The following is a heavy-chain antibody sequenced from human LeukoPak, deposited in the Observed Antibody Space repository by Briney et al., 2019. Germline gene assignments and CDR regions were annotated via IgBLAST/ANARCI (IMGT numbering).Heavy chain of an antibody. Sequence: GGSLRLSCAASGFTFSSYNMNWVRQAPGKGLEWVSSISSSSSYIYYADSVKGRFTISRDNAKNSLYLQMNSLRAEDTAVYYCARGMYYYGSGSSFDNWGQGALVTVSS. V-gene: IGHV3-21*01. J-gene: IGHJ4*02. CDR2: ISSSSSYI. CDR1: GFTFSSYN. D-gene: IGHD3-10*01. CDR3: ARGMYYYGSGSSFDN.